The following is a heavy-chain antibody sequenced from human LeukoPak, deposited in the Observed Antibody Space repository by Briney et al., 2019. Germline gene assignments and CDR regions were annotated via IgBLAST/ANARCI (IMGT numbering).Heavy chain of an antibody. Sequence: GGSLRLSCALSGFTFSSYAMSWVRQAPGGGREWVAAISSSGGNTYYADSVKGRFTISRDNSKHTLYLQMNSLRAEDTAVYYCAKSMVRGVMGYYYGMDVWGQGTTVTVSS. CDR2: ISSSGGNT. V-gene: IGHV3-23*01. J-gene: IGHJ6*02. CDR3: AKSMVRGVMGYYYGMDV. CDR1: GFTFSSYA. D-gene: IGHD3-10*01.